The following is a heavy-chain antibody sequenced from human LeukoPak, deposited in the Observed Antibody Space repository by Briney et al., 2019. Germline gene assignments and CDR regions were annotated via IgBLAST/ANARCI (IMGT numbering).Heavy chain of an antibody. D-gene: IGHD4-17*01. V-gene: IGHV4-59*11. CDR2: ISYIGST. J-gene: IGHJ3*02. CDR1: DDSFSSHY. CDR3: ARDLVTVTKGFDI. Sequence: PSETLSLTCAVSDDSFSSHYWTWIRQPPGKGLEGIGYISYIGSTNYNPSLNSRVTISIATSRNQFSLRLSSVTAADTAVYYCARDLVTVTKGFDIWGQGTMVSVSS.